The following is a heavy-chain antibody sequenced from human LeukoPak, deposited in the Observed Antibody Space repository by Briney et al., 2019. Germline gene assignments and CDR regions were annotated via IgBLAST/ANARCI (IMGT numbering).Heavy chain of an antibody. V-gene: IGHV3-23*01. CDR1: GFTFSSYA. D-gene: IGHD5-12*01. CDR3: AKDTRDGSGYDYYYFDY. CDR2: ISGSGGST. Sequence: GGSLRLSCAASGFTFSSYAMSWVRQAPGKGLEWVSAISGSGGSTYYADSVKGRCTISRDNSKNTLYLQMNSLRAEDTAVYYCAKDTRDGSGYDYYYFDYWGQGTLVTVSS. J-gene: IGHJ4*02.